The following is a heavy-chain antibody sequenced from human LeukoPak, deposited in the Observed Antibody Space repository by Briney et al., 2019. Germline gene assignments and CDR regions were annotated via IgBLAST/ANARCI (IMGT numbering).Heavy chain of an antibody. J-gene: IGHJ3*02. CDR2: ISGSGGST. CDR3: AKGEFYYDSSGTYDAFDI. Sequence: PGGSLRLSXAASGFTFSSYAMSWVRQAPGKGLEWVSAISGSGGSTYYADSVKGRFTISRDNSKNTLYLQMNSLRAEDTAVYYCAKGEFYYDSSGTYDAFDIWGQGTMVTVSS. CDR1: GFTFSSYA. D-gene: IGHD3-22*01. V-gene: IGHV3-23*01.